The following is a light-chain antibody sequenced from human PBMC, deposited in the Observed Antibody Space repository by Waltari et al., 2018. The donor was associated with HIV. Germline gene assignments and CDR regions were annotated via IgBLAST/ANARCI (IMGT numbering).Light chain of an antibody. CDR1: QSVLYTSKNKNY. CDR2: WSS. Sequence: DIVMTQSPGSLAVSLGDRATINCKSSQSVLYTSKNKNYVSWYQQKAGQPPKVLIYWSSTRDSGVPERFSGSGSGTDFTLTIDRLQPEDVAVYFCQQYYSTPFTFGGGTRVEIK. CDR3: QQYYSTPFT. V-gene: IGKV4-1*01. J-gene: IGKJ4*01.